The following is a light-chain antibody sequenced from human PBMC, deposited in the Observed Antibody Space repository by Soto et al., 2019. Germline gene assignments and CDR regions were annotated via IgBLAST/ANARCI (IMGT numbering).Light chain of an antibody. V-gene: IGKV1-5*03. Sequence: DIQMTQSPSTLSASVGDRVTITCRASQSISSWLAWYQQKLGKAPKLLIYKTSSLESGVPSRFSGSGCGTEFTLNISNLQPDDFGTYHFQQYNSYSDTFGQGTKLEIK. CDR1: QSISSW. CDR3: QQYNSYSDT. CDR2: KTS. J-gene: IGKJ2*01.